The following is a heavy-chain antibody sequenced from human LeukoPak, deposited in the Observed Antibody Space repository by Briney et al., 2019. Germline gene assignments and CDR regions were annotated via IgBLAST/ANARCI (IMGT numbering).Heavy chain of an antibody. Sequence: SVKVSCKASGGTFSSYAISWVRQAPGQGLEWMGGIIPIFGTANYAQKFQGRVTITRNTSISTAYMELSSLRSEDTAVYYCAREGPGYDYVWGSYRYPDYWGQGTLVTVSS. CDR2: IIPIFGTA. CDR3: AREGPGYDYVWGSYRYPDY. D-gene: IGHD3-16*02. J-gene: IGHJ4*02. CDR1: GGTFSSYA. V-gene: IGHV1-69*05.